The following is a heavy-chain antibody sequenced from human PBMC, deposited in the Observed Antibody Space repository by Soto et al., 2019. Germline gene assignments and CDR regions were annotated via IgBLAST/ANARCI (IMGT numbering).Heavy chain of an antibody. J-gene: IGHJ6*03. CDR1: GFTLSGYA. CDR2: ISSNAVGT. Sequence: EVQLAESGGGLAQPGGSLRLSCAASGFTLSGYAMDWVRQAPGTGLEYVSGISSNAVGTSYANSVQGRCTISRDNSKNPVYLQMGSLRTEDMAVYYCARRARPDFYYMDVWGKGTTVTVSS. CDR3: ARRARPDFYYMDV. D-gene: IGHD6-6*01. V-gene: IGHV3-64*01.